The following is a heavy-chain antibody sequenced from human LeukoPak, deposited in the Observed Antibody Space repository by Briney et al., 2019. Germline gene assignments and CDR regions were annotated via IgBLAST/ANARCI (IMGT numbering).Heavy chain of an antibody. Sequence: GGSLRLSCAASGFTFSSYAMSWVRQAPGKGLEWVSAISGSENRTYYADSVKGRFTISRDNSKKMLYLQMNSLRAEDTALYYCAKVRWLLRMGWFGPWGQGTLVTVSS. J-gene: IGHJ5*02. V-gene: IGHV3-23*01. CDR2: ISGSENRT. CDR3: AKVRWLLRMGWFGP. D-gene: IGHD3-22*01. CDR1: GFTFSSYA.